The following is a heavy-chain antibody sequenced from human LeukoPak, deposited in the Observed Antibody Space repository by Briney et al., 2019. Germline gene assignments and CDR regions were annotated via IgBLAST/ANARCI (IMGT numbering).Heavy chain of an antibody. Sequence: SETLSLTCTVSGVSISSHYWSWIRQPPGKGLEWIAYMFDSESTKDNPSLKSRITLSADTSKNQFSLRLSSVTAADTAVYYCATIKRGSIYGYFDFWGQGILVTVSS. D-gene: IGHD5-18*01. V-gene: IGHV4-59*11. J-gene: IGHJ4*02. CDR2: MFDSEST. CDR1: GVSISSHY. CDR3: ATIKRGSIYGYFDF.